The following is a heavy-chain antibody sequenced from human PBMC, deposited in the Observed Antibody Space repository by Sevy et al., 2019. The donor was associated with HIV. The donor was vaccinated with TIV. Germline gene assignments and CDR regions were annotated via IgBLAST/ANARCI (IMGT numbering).Heavy chain of an antibody. V-gene: IGHV3-21*01. CDR3: AGGGGYVGAFDI. CDR1: GFTFSSYS. D-gene: IGHD5-12*01. Sequence: GGSLRLSCAASGFTFSSYSMNWVRQAPGKGLEWVSSISSSSSYIYYADSLKGRFTISRDNAKNSLYLQMNSLRAEDTAVYYCAGGGGYVGAFDIWGQGTMVTVSS. CDR2: ISSSSSYI. J-gene: IGHJ3*02.